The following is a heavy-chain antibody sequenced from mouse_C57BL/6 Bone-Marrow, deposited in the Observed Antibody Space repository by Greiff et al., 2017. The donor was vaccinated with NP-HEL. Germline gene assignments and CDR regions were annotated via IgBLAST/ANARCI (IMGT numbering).Heavy chain of an antibody. CDR2: INPYNGGT. V-gene: IGHV1-19*01. CDR3: VYYGNFDWYFDV. CDR1: GYTFTDYY. J-gene: IGHJ1*03. Sequence: EVQLQQSGPVLVKPGASVKMSCKASGYTFTDYYMNWVKQSHGKSLEWIGVINPYNGGTSYNQKFKGKATLTVDKSSSTAYMELNSLTSEDSAVYYCVYYGNFDWYFDVWGTGTTVTVSS. D-gene: IGHD2-1*01.